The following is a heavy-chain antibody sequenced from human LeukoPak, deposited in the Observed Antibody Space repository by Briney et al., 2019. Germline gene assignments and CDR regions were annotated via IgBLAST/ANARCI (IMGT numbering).Heavy chain of an antibody. D-gene: IGHD3-3*01. CDR2: IYSGGST. CDR3: ARARTSKSGYPYYFDN. Sequence: PGGSLRLSCAASGFTVSSNYMSWVRQAPGKGLEWVSVIYSGGSTYYADSVKGRFTISRDNSKNTLYLQMNSLRAEDTAVYYCARARTSKSGYPYYFDNWGQGTLVTVSS. CDR1: GFTVSSNY. V-gene: IGHV3-53*01. J-gene: IGHJ4*02.